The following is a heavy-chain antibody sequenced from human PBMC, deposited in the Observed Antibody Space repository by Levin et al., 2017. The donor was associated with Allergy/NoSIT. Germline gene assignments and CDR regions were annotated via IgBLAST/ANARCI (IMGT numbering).Heavy chain of an antibody. J-gene: IGHJ3*02. CDR3: SRGIRTSSAYDAFDI. Sequence: GASVKVSCKGSGYSFATYWIGWVRQMPGKGLEWIGIIYPGDGDTRYSPSFQGQVTISADKSISTAYLQWSSLKASDTAMYYCSRGIRTSSAYDAFDIWGQGTMVTVSS. D-gene: IGHD3-22*01. CDR1: GYSFATYW. CDR2: IYPGDGDT. V-gene: IGHV5-51*03.